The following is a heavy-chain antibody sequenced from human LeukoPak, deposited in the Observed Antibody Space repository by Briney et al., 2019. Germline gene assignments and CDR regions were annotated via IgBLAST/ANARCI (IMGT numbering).Heavy chain of an antibody. D-gene: IGHD2-15*01. CDR2: INPNSGNT. CDR3: ARESPYCSGGSCYPDFDY. Sequence: ASVKVSCKASGYTFTGYYMHWVRQAPGQGLEWMGWINPNSGNTNYAQKLQGRVTMTTDTSTSTAYMELSRLRSDDTAVYYCARESPYCSGGSCYPDFDYWGQGTLVTVSS. V-gene: IGHV1-2*02. J-gene: IGHJ4*02. CDR1: GYTFTGYY.